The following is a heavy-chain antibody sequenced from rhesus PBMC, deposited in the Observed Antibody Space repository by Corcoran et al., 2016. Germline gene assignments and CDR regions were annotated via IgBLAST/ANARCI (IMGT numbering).Heavy chain of an antibody. CDR3: AREESSWSLDY. CDR1: GGTISRGYSY. Sequence: QVQLQESGPGVVKPSETLSLTCAVSGGTISRGYSYWSWLRHPPGKGLEWIWGSYRNRESTNYNPSLKSRVTISKDTSKNQCSLKLSSVTATDTAVYYCAREESSWSLDYWGQGVLVTVSS. CDR2: SYRNREST. D-gene: IGHD6-13*01. J-gene: IGHJ4*01. V-gene: IGHV4S12*01.